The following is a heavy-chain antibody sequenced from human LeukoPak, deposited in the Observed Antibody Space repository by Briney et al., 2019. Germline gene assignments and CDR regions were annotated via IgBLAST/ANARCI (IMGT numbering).Heavy chain of an antibody. J-gene: IGHJ3*02. D-gene: IGHD3-22*01. V-gene: IGHV4-30-4*08. CDR2: IYYSGST. Sequence: SQTLSLTCTVSGGSISSGDYYWSWIRQPPGKGLEWIGYIYYSGSTYYNPSLKSRVTISVDTSKNQFSLNLNSVTAADTAVYYCARAIYDSSGFYQDYAFDIWGQGTMVTVSS. CDR1: GGSISSGDYY. CDR3: ARAIYDSSGFYQDYAFDI.